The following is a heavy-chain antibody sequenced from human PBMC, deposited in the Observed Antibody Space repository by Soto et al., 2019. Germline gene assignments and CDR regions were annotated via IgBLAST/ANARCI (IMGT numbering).Heavy chain of an antibody. V-gene: IGHV3-21*04. CDR2: ISSSSSYI. D-gene: IGHD5-18*01. CDR1: GFTFSSYS. CDR3: AKGYSYGVLEPLGY. J-gene: IGHJ4*02. Sequence: GGSLRLSCAASGFTFSSYSMNWVRQAPGKGLEWVSSISSSSSYIYYADSVKGRFTISRDNAKNSLYLQMNSLRAEDTALYYCAKGYSYGVLEPLGYWGQGTLVTVS.